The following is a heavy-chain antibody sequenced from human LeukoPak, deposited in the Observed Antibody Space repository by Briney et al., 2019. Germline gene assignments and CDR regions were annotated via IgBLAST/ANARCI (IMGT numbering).Heavy chain of an antibody. CDR1: GGSFSGYY. V-gene: IGHV4-34*01. CDR3: AGDYDSSGYYWSFGY. Sequence: SETLSLTCAVYGGSFSGYYWSWIRQPPGKGLEWIGEINHSGRTNYNPSLKSRVTISVDTSKNQFSLKLSSVTAADTAVYYCAGDYDSSGYYWSFGYWGQGTLVTVSS. CDR2: INHSGRT. J-gene: IGHJ4*02. D-gene: IGHD3-22*01.